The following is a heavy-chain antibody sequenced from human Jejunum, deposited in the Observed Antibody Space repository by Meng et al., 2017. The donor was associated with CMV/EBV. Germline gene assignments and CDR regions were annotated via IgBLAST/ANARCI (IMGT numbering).Heavy chain of an antibody. V-gene: IGHV3-9*01. J-gene: IGHJ6*02. D-gene: IGHD1-7*01. CDR3: AKDLSTGTIRPSSYYYYGLDV. CDR2: VRMDSVSI. Sequence: IPWVQRAPGEGLEWVAGVRMDSVSIGYADSVKGRFTISRDNAKTSLYLQMNSLKTEDTALYYCAKDLSTGTIRPSSYYYYGLDVWGQGTTVTVSS.